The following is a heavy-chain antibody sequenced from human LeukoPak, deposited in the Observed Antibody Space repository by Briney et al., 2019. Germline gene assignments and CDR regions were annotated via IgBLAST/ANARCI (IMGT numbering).Heavy chain of an antibody. CDR3: ARVRYFDWLPQPYNWFDP. D-gene: IGHD3-9*01. J-gene: IGHJ5*02. CDR2: INPNSGGT. CDR1: GYTFTGYY. Sequence: ASVKVSCKASGYTFTGYYMHWVRQAPGQRLEWMGWINPNSGGTNYAQKFQGRVTMTRDTSISTAYMELSRLRSDDTAVYYCARVRYFDWLPQPYNWFDPWGQGTLVTVSS. V-gene: IGHV1-2*02.